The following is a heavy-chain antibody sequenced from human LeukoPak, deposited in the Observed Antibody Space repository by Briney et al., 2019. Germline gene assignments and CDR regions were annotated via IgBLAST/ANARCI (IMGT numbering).Heavy chain of an antibody. CDR1: DDSISSSSYY. Sequence: PSETLSLTCTVSDDSISSSSYYWGWIRQSPGKGLEWIGSIYYIVNTYYNPSLKSRVTISVDTSKNQFSLKLSSVTAADTAVYYCARWLIYYYDSSGYYHTEKSFDYWGQGTLVTVSS. J-gene: IGHJ4*02. V-gene: IGHV4-39*01. CDR3: ARWLIYYYDSSGYYHTEKSFDY. D-gene: IGHD3-22*01. CDR2: IYYIVNT.